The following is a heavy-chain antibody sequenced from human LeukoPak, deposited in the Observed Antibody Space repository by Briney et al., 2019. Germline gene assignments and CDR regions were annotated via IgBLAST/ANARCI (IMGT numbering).Heavy chain of an antibody. CDR3: ASTGSNYYDSSGYYYTPRYLPPDY. Sequence: ASVKVSCTASGYTFTGYYMHWVRQAPGQGLEWMGWINPNSGGTNYAQKFQGRVTMTRDTSISTAYMELSRLRSDDTAVYYCASTGSNYYDSSGYYYTPRYLPPDYWGQGTLVTVSS. J-gene: IGHJ4*02. CDR1: GYTFTGYY. CDR2: INPNSGGT. D-gene: IGHD3-22*01. V-gene: IGHV1-2*02.